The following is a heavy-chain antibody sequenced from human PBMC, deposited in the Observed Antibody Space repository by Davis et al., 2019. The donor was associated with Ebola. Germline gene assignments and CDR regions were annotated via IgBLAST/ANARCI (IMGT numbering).Heavy chain of an antibody. CDR3: ARDPHYYGSGRNYYGMDV. Sequence: ASVKVSCKASGYTFTGYYMHWVRQAPGQGLEWMGWINPNSGGTNYAQKFQGWVTMTRDTSISTAYMELSRLRSAATAVYYCARDPHYYGSGRNYYGMDVWGQGTTVTVSS. D-gene: IGHD3-10*01. CDR2: INPNSGGT. J-gene: IGHJ6*02. V-gene: IGHV1-2*04. CDR1: GYTFTGYY.